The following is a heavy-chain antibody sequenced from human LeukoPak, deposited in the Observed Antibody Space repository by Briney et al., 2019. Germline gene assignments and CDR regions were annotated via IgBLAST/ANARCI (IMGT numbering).Heavy chain of an antibody. J-gene: IGHJ6*03. CDR2: ISAYNGNT. Sequence: ASVKVSCKASGYTFTSFGISWVRQAPGQGLEWMGWISAYNGNTIYAQKLQGRVTMTTDTSTSTAYMELRSLRSDDTAVYYCARSKTGYSYGYNYYYYMDVWGKGTTVTVSS. CDR1: GYTFTSFG. D-gene: IGHD5-18*01. V-gene: IGHV1-18*01. CDR3: ARSKTGYSYGYNYYYYMDV.